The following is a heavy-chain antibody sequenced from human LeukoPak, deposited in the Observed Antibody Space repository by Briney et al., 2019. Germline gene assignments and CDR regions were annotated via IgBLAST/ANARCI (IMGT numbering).Heavy chain of an antibody. CDR3: ARWGRGCSSTSCYKDTRFDP. CDR1: GGTFSSYA. D-gene: IGHD2-2*01. Sequence: ASVKVSCKASGGTFSSYAISWVRQAPGQGLEWMGGIIPIFGTANYAQKFQGRVTITADESTSTAYMELSSLRSEDTAVYYCARWGRGCSSTSCYKDTRFDPWGQGTLVTVSS. CDR2: IIPIFGTA. V-gene: IGHV1-69*01. J-gene: IGHJ5*02.